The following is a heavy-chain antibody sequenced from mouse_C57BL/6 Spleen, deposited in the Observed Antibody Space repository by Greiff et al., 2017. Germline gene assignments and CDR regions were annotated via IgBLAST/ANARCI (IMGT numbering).Heavy chain of an antibody. J-gene: IGHJ2*01. V-gene: IGHV1-9*01. CDR2: ILPGGGST. CDR1: GYTFTGYW. D-gene: IGHD1-1*02. CDR3: ARGWYPYYFDC. Sequence: VKLMESGAELMKPGASVKLSCKATGYTFTGYWIEWVKQRPGHGLEWIGEILPGGGSTNYNEKFKGKATFTADTSSNTAYMQLSSLTTEDSAIYYCARGWYPYYFDCWGQGTTLTVSS.